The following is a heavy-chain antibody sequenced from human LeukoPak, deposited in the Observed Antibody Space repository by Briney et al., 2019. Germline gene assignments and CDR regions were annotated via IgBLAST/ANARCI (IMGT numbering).Heavy chain of an antibody. J-gene: IGHJ3*02. V-gene: IGHV4-34*01. CDR1: GGSFSGYY. Sequence: SETLSLTCAVYGGSFSGYYWSWIRQPPGKGLEWIGEINHSGSTNYNPSLKSRVTISVDTSKNQFSLKLSSVTAADTVVYYCARETSEDIVVVPAAIRPGRDAFDIWGQGTMVTVSS. CDR2: INHSGST. CDR3: ARETSEDIVVVPAAIRPGRDAFDI. D-gene: IGHD2-2*01.